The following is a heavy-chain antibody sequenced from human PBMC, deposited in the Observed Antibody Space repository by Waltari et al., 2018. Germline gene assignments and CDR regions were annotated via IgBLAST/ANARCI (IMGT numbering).Heavy chain of an antibody. CDR3: ASPRDGYNYYDYFDY. Sequence: QVQLVQSGAEVKKPGSSVKVSCKASGCTFSSYAISWVRQAPGQGLEWMGGIIPIFGTANYAQKFQGRVTITADESTSTAYMELSSLRSEDTAVYYCASPRDGYNYYDYFDYWGQGTLVTVSS. V-gene: IGHV1-69*01. CDR2: IIPIFGTA. CDR1: GCTFSSYA. J-gene: IGHJ4*02. D-gene: IGHD5-12*01.